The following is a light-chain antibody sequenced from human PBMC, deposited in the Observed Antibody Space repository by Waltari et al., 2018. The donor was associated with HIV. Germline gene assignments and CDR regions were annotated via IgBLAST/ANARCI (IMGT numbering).Light chain of an antibody. CDR1: SGSVPPSYL. Sequence: QTEVTPEPSVPVSPGGTVTVTCALASGSVPPSYLARWYHQTPGQPPRTLIYNTSSRSSGVPDRFSGSILGNKAALTITGAQADDDGDYYCVLSLAGGLKAFGGGTRLTVL. CDR2: NTS. CDR3: VLSLAGGLKA. J-gene: IGLJ2*01. V-gene: IGLV8-61*01.